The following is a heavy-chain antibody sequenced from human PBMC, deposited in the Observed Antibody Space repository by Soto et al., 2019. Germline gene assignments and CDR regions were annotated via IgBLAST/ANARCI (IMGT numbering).Heavy chain of an antibody. J-gene: IGHJ6*02. CDR3: ARPAVAFYYYGMDV. V-gene: IGHV3-30-3*01. CDR2: ISYDGSDK. Sequence: PGGSLRLSCAASGFSFSTYAMQWVRQPPGKGLDWVALISYDGSDKDYADSVQGRFTISRDNSKNTLYLQMNSLRAEDTAVYYCARPAVAFYYYGMDVWGQGTTVTV. CDR1: GFSFSTYA. D-gene: IGHD6-19*01.